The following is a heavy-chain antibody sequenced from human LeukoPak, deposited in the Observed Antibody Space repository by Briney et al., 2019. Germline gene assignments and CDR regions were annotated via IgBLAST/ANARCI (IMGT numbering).Heavy chain of an antibody. CDR1: GYTFTSYD. J-gene: IGHJ6*03. Sequence: ASVKVSCKASGYTFTSYDINWVRQATGQGLEWMGWMNPNSGNTGYAQKFQGRVTITRNTSISTAYMELSSLRSEDTAVHYCARTDYDFWSGTARRYYYYYMDVWGKGTTVTVSS. CDR2: MNPNSGNT. D-gene: IGHD3-3*01. CDR3: ARTDYDFWSGTARRYYYYYMDV. V-gene: IGHV1-8*03.